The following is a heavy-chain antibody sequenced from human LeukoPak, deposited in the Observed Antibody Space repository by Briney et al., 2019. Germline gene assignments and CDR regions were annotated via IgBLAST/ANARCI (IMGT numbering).Heavy chain of an antibody. Sequence: GASVKVSCKASGYTFTNYYIHWVRQAPGQGLEWMGLINPGGGNTNYAQNFQGRVTMTRDTSASTVYMELSSLRSEDTAIYYCARIRDGYNGAYDIWGQGTVVTVPS. D-gene: IGHD5-24*01. J-gene: IGHJ3*02. V-gene: IGHV1-46*01. CDR3: ARIRDGYNGAYDI. CDR2: INPGGGNT. CDR1: GYTFTNYY.